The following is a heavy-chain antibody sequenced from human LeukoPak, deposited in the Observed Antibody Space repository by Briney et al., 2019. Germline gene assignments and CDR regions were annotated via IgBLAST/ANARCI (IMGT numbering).Heavy chain of an antibody. V-gene: IGHV3-23*01. CDR1: GFTFSSYA. CDR2: ISGSGGST. Sequence: SGGSLRLSCAASGFTFSSYAMSWVRQAPGKGLEWVSAISGSGGSTYYADSVKGRFTISRDNSKNTLYLQMNSLRAEDTAVYYCAKLVDVVGPYYYYYMDVWGKGPTVTVSS. CDR3: AKLVDVVGPYYYYYMDV. J-gene: IGHJ6*03. D-gene: IGHD6-6*01.